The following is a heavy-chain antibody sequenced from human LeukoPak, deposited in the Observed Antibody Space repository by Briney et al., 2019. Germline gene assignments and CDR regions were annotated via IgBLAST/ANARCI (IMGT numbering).Heavy chain of an antibody. J-gene: IGHJ4*02. CDR2: ISSSSYI. Sequence: PGGSLRLSCAASGFTFSSYSMNWVRQAPGKGLEWVSSISSSSYIYYADSVKGRFTISRDNAKNSLYLQMNSLRAEDTAVYYCARDTDTAMIPFDYWGQGTLVTVSS. CDR1: GFTFSSYS. CDR3: ARDTDTAMIPFDY. V-gene: IGHV3-21*01. D-gene: IGHD5-18*01.